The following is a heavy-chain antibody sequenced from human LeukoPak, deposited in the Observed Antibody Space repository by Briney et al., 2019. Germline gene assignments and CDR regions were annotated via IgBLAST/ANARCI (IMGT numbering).Heavy chain of an antibody. CDR3: ARDCGGHCYSGFDY. V-gene: IGHV3-11*04. CDR2: ISASGSTI. J-gene: IGHJ4*02. Sequence: GGSLRLSCAASGFTLSDYYMAWIRQAPGKGLEYISHISASGSTIHYGDSVKGRFTIFRDDARNSVYLQMTSLRAEDTATYFCARDCGGHCYSGFDYWGQGALATVSS. CDR1: GFTLSDYY. D-gene: IGHD2-21*02.